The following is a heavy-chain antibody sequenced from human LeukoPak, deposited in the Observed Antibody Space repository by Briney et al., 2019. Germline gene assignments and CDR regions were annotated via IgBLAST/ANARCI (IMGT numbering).Heavy chain of an antibody. V-gene: IGHV3-23*01. Sequence: GESLRLSCTASGFTFSNFWMGWVRQAPGKGLEWVAAISGSGGDTTYYAESARGRFTISRDNSKNTLYVQMNSLRAEDTAVYYCAKFFAPSGGASGWTWAIECWGQGTLVTVSS. CDR3: AKFFAPSGGASGWTWAIEC. CDR2: ISGSGGDTT. J-gene: IGHJ4*02. D-gene: IGHD6-25*01. CDR1: GFTFSNFW.